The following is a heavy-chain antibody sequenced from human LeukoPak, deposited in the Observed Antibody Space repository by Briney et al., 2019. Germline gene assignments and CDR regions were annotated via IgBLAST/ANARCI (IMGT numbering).Heavy chain of an antibody. CDR3: ARDHGSSSWHYDY. Sequence: QPGGSLRLSCAASGFTFSSYGMHWVCQAPGKGLEWVAVIWYDGSNKYYADSVKGRFTISRDNSKNTLYLQMNSLRAEDTAVYYCARDHGSSSWHYDYWGQGTLVTVSS. CDR1: GFTFSSYG. J-gene: IGHJ4*02. D-gene: IGHD6-13*01. V-gene: IGHV3-33*01. CDR2: IWYDGSNK.